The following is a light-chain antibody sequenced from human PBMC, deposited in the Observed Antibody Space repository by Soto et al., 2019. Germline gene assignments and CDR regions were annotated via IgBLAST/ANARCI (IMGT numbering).Light chain of an antibody. Sequence: QSALTQPASVSGSPGQSITISCTGTRSDVGGYNSVSWYQQHPGKAPKLMIYEVSNRPSGVSNRFSGSKSGNTASLTISGLQAEDEADYHCSSYTSSSTWVFGGGTKLTVL. CDR3: SSYTSSSTWV. J-gene: IGLJ3*02. V-gene: IGLV2-14*01. CDR1: RSDVGGYNS. CDR2: EVS.